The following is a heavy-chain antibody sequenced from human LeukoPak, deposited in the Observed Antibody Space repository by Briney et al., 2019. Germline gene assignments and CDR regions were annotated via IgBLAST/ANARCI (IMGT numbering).Heavy chain of an antibody. Sequence: GGSLRLSCAVSGFTFSSYAMSWVRQAPGKGLEWVANMKEDGGEINYVDSVKGRFTISRDNAKNSLDLQMNSLRVDDTAVYYCVRDRGYSTFDYWGQGTLVIVSS. J-gene: IGHJ4*02. CDR3: VRDRGYSTFDY. CDR2: MKEDGGEI. CDR1: GFTFSSYA. D-gene: IGHD4-23*01. V-gene: IGHV3-7*01.